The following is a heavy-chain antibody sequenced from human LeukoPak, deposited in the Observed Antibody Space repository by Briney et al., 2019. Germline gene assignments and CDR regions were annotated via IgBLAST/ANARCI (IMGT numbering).Heavy chain of an antibody. CDR2: INPYNGGT. Sequence: ASVKVSCKASEYTFTAYYVHWVRQAPGHGLEWMEWINPYNGGTNYAQKFQGRVTMTRDTSTSTVYMELSSLRSEDTAVYYCARDAIENYDFWSGSYYYFDYWGQGTLVTVSS. D-gene: IGHD3-3*01. CDR1: EYTFTAYY. J-gene: IGHJ4*02. V-gene: IGHV1-2*02. CDR3: ARDAIENYDFWSGSYYYFDY.